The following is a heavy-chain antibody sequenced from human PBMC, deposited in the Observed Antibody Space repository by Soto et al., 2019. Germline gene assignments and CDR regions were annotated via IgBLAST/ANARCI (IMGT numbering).Heavy chain of an antibody. D-gene: IGHD5-12*01. Sequence: SGTLSLTCTVSGGSSSSTSYYWGWIRQPPGKGLEWIGSIYSSGTTYYNPSLKSRVTISVDTSKNHLSLKLSSVTAADTAVYYCARGYSGYDLHDAFDIWGQGTMVTVSS. CDR2: IYSSGTT. V-gene: IGHV4-39*02. CDR1: GGSSSSTSYY. CDR3: ARGYSGYDLHDAFDI. J-gene: IGHJ3*02.